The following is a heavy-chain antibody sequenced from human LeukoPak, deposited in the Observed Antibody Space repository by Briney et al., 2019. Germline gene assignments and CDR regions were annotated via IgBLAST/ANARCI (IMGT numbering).Heavy chain of an antibody. Sequence: APVKVSCKASGYTFTSYGISWVRQAPGQGLEWMGWISAYNGNTNYAQKLQGRVTMTTDTSTSTAYMELRSLRSDDMAVYYCARALGYDILTGYYNSGSDYWGQGTLVTVSS. D-gene: IGHD3-9*01. CDR2: ISAYNGNT. CDR1: GYTFTSYG. V-gene: IGHV1-18*03. CDR3: ARALGYDILTGYYNSGSDY. J-gene: IGHJ4*02.